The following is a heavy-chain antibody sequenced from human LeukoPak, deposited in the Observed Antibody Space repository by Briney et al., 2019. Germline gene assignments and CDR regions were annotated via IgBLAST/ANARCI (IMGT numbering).Heavy chain of an antibody. Sequence: PSETLSLTCAVYGGSFSGYYWSWIRQPPGKGLEWIGEINHSGSTNYNPSLKSRVTISVDTSKNQFSLKLSSVTAADTAVYYCARDEVGVYSSSWDSWYYYYYYMDVWGKGTTVTISS. D-gene: IGHD6-13*01. CDR2: INHSGST. CDR1: GGSFSGYY. J-gene: IGHJ6*03. CDR3: ARDEVGVYSSSWDSWYYYYYYMDV. V-gene: IGHV4-34*01.